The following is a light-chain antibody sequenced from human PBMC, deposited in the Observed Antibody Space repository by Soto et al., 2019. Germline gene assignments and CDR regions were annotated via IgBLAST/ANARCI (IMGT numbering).Light chain of an antibody. CDR1: QSLLHGNGYNY. Sequence: DIVMTQSPLSLPVTPGEPASISCRSSQSLLHGNGYNYLDWYLQKPGQSPQLLIYLGSNRASGVPDRFSGSGSGTDFTLKISRVEAEDVGIYYCMQALQTPLYTFGQGTKREIK. J-gene: IGKJ2*01. CDR2: LGS. V-gene: IGKV2-28*01. CDR3: MQALQTPLYT.